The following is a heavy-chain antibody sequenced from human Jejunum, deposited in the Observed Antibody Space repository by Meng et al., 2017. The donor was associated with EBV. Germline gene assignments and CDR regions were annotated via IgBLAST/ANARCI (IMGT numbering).Heavy chain of an antibody. CDR3: ARERRGYYAEH. CDR2: ISYDGSDE. J-gene: IGHJ1*01. D-gene: IGHD6-25*01. V-gene: IGHV3-30*03. Sequence: VQLVEAGGAVVQAWTSLRRSCAASGFTFSNYAMHWVSQAPGKGLEWVALISYDGSDEYYADSVKGRFTISRDSSESTLYLQMNNLRAEDTAIYYCARERRGYYAEHWGQGTLVTVSS. CDR1: GFTFSNYA.